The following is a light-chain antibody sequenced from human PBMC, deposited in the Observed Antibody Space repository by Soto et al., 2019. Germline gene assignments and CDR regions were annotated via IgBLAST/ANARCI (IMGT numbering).Light chain of an antibody. CDR1: SANLARNS. Sequence: QLVLTQPPSASGSPGQNVTISCSGSSANLARNSVNWYQQFPGMAPKLLIHKTDQRPSGVPDRFSGSKSGTSASLAITGLQSEDEGDYYCASWDDSLNIWVFGGGTKLTVL. CDR3: ASWDDSLNIWV. V-gene: IGLV1-44*01. J-gene: IGLJ3*02. CDR2: KTD.